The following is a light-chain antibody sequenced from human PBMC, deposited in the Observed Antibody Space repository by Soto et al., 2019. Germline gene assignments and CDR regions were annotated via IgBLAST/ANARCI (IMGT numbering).Light chain of an antibody. J-gene: IGLJ2*01. CDR2: SND. Sequence: QSVLSQPPSASGTPGQRVTISCSGRSFNIGSNIVNWYQQLPGTAPKLLIYSNDQRPSGVPHRFSGSKSGTSAPLAISGLQSEDEADYYCSAWDASLNAVLFGGGTKLTVL. V-gene: IGLV1-44*01. CDR3: SAWDASLNAVL. CDR1: SFNIGSNI.